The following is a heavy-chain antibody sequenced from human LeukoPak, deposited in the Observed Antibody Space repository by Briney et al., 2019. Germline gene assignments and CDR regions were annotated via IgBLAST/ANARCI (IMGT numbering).Heavy chain of an antibody. J-gene: IGHJ5*02. V-gene: IGHV1-46*01. Sequence: ASVKVSCKASGYTFTSYGISWVRQAPGQGLEWMGIINPSGGSTSYAQKFQGRVTMTRDMSKSTDYMELSSLRFEDTAVYYCARDNSVEDTAWWFDPWGQGTLVTVSS. CDR3: ARDNSVEDTAWWFDP. CDR1: GYTFTSYG. CDR2: INPSGGST. D-gene: IGHD4-23*01.